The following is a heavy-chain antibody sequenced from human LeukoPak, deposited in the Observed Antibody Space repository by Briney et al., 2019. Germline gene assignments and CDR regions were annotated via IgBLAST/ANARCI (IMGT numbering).Heavy chain of an antibody. J-gene: IGHJ4*02. CDR3: ATILHSGLWFRELQLDY. CDR2: FDPEDGET. D-gene: IGHD3-10*01. Sequence: ASVKVSCKASGYTLTELSMHWVRQAPGKGLEWMGGFDPEDGETIYARKFQGRVTMTEDTSTDTAYMELSSLRSEDTAVYYCATILHSGLWFRELQLDYWGQGTLVTVSS. V-gene: IGHV1-24*01. CDR1: GYTLTELS.